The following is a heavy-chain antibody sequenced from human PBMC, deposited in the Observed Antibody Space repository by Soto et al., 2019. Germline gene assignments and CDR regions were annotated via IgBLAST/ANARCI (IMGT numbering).Heavy chain of an antibody. D-gene: IGHD3-22*01. CDR1: GFTFSRYA. Sequence: HPWGSLRLSCAASGFTFSRYAMYWVRKAPGKGLEWVTVISYDGSNKDYADSVKDRFTIPRDNSKNTLYLQMNSLRAEDTAVYYCARDGRYYYDSSGPLDYWCQGTPVTV. V-gene: IGHV3-30-3*01. CDR2: ISYDGSNK. J-gene: IGHJ4*02. CDR3: ARDGRYYYDSSGPLDY.